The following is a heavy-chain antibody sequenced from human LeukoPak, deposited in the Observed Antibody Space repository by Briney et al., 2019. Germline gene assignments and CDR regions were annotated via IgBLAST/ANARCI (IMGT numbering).Heavy chain of an antibody. J-gene: IGHJ3*02. CDR3: ARDGRYYYAFDI. V-gene: IGHV3-66*01. Sequence: GGSLRLSCAASGITVSTNYMAWVRQALGKGLEWVSVIYSGGSTYYADSVKGRFTISRDNSKNTLHLQMNSLRAEDTAVYYCARDGRYYYAFDIWGQGTMVTVSS. CDR1: GITVSTNY. D-gene: IGHD1-26*01. CDR2: IYSGGST.